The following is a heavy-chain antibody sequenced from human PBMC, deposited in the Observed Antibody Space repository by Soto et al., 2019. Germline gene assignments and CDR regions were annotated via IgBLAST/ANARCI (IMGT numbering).Heavy chain of an antibody. Sequence: SVKVSCKASGYTFSNSYMHWVRQAPGQGLEWMGGIIPIFGTANYAQKFQSRVTITADESTSTAYMELSSLRSEDTAVYYCARDKPTSSLEWLSPNYYYYGMDVWGQGTTVTVSS. CDR2: IIPIFGTA. CDR3: ARDKPTSSLEWLSPNYYYYGMDV. J-gene: IGHJ6*02. CDR1: GYTFSNSY. V-gene: IGHV1-69*13. D-gene: IGHD3-3*01.